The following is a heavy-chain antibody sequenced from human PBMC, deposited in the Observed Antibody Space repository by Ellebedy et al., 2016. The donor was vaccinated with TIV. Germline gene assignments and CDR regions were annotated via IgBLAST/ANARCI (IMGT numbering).Heavy chain of an antibody. CDR3: ARQKRSDRVTPMSFDT. J-gene: IGHJ4*02. CDR1: GGSTRSSSYY. V-gene: IGHV4-39*01. D-gene: IGHD3-16*01. Sequence: MPSETLSLTCTVSGGSTRSSSYYWGWIRQPPGKGLEWIGRIYYSGSTYSNPSLESRVTISGDPSRNHFSLKVTSVTAADTAVYYCARQKRSDRVTPMSFDTWGRGTLVTVSS. CDR2: IYYSGST.